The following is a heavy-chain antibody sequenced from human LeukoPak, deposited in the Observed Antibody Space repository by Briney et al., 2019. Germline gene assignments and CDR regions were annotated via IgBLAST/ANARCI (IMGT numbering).Heavy chain of an antibody. V-gene: IGHV3-23*01. CDR3: ARDWSEGSGSYIDY. CDR2: ISGSGGST. Sequence: PGGSLRLSCAASGFTFSSYAMSWVRQAPGKGLEWVSAISGSGGSTYYADFVRGRFTISRDNSKNTLYLHMNSLRIDDTAVYYCARDWSEGSGSYIDYWGQGALVTVSS. J-gene: IGHJ4*02. CDR1: GFTFSSYA. D-gene: IGHD3-10*01.